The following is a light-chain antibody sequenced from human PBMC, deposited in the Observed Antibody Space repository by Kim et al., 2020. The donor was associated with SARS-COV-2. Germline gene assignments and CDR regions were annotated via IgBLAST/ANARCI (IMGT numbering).Light chain of an antibody. J-gene: IGKJ2*01. CDR2: DAS. V-gene: IGKV3-15*01. Sequence: VSPGGRATLSCRASQSVRSDLAWYQQKPGQAPRLLIYDASTRATGIPARFSGGGSGTEFILTISSLQSEDFAVYYCQQYNNWPPYTFGQGTKLEI. CDR3: QQYNNWPPYT. CDR1: QSVRSD.